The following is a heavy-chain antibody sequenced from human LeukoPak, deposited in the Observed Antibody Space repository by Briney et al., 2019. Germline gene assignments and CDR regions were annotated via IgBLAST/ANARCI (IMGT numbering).Heavy chain of an antibody. CDR1: GGSIRSSYYY. CDR2: IYDSGST. D-gene: IGHD6-13*01. J-gene: IGHJ5*02. CDR3: ARALVTSTWPYSWFDP. Sequence: PSETLSLTCTVSGGSIRSSYYYWGWIRQPPGKGLEWIGSIYDSGSTYYNPSLKSRVTISVDTSKNQFSLKLSSVTAADTAVYHCARALVTSTWPYSWFDPWGQGTLVTVSS. V-gene: IGHV4-39*07.